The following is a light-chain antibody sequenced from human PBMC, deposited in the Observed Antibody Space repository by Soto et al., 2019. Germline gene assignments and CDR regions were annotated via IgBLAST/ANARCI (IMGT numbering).Light chain of an antibody. V-gene: IGLV2-14*01. CDR1: SSDVGGYNY. J-gene: IGLJ1*01. Sequence: QSVLTQPSSVSGSPGQSITISCSGTSSDVGGYNYVSWYQQHPGKAPKLMIYEVSKRPSGVSDRFSASKSGLTASLTISGLQPEDEADYYCSSFTSDSIYVFGPGTKVTVL. CDR3: SSFTSDSIYV. CDR2: EVS.